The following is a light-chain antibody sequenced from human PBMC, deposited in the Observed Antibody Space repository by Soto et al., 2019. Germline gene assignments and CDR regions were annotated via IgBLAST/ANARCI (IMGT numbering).Light chain of an antibody. CDR2: EGS. CDR3: CSYAGSNTFV. CDR1: SSDVGSYNL. V-gene: IGLV2-23*01. J-gene: IGLJ2*01. Sequence: QSVLTQPASVSGSPGQSIAISCTGTSSDVGSYNLVSWYQQHPGKAPKLMIYEGSKRPSGVSNRFSGSKSDNTASLTISGLQAEDEADYFCCSYAGSNTFVFGGGTKLTVL.